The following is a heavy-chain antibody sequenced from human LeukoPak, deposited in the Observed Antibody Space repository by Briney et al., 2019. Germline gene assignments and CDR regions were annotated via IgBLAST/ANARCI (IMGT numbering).Heavy chain of an antibody. V-gene: IGHV4-34*01. CDR2: INHSGST. Sequence: SETLSLTCAVYGGSLSGYYWSWIRQPPGKGLEWIGEINHSGSTNYNPSLKSRVTISVDTSKNQFSLKLSSVTAADTAVYYCARVVMGATKTSRIRGINWFDPWGQGTLVTVSS. D-gene: IGHD3-10*01. J-gene: IGHJ5*02. CDR3: ARVVMGATKTSRIRGINWFDP. CDR1: GGSLSGYY.